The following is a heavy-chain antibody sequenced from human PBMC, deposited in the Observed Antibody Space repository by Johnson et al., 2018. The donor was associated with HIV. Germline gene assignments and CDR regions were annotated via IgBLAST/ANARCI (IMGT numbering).Heavy chain of an antibody. V-gene: IGHV3-30*04. J-gene: IGHJ3*02. CDR3: ARGGIIHDAFDI. D-gene: IGHD1-1*01. CDR1: GFTFSSYT. Sequence: VQLVESGGGVVQPGRSLRLSCVASGFTFSSYTMHWVRQAPGKGLEWVAVISYDGSNKYFADSVKGRFTISRDNSKNTLYLQMSSLRAEDTAVYYCARGGIIHDAFDIWGQGTMVTVS. CDR2: ISYDGSNK.